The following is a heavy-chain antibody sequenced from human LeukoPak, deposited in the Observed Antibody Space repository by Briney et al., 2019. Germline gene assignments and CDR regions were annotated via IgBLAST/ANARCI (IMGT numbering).Heavy chain of an antibody. D-gene: IGHD1-26*01. Sequence: GSLRLSCAASGFTFSSYAMSWVRQAPGKGLEWIGYIYYSGNTNYNPSLKNRVTISVDTSKNQFSLNLSSVTAADTAVYYCARGYSGSYGRFDYWGKGTLVTVSS. CDR3: ARGYSGSYGRFDY. CDR2: IYYSGNT. J-gene: IGHJ4*02. V-gene: IGHV4-59*01. CDR1: GFTFSSYA.